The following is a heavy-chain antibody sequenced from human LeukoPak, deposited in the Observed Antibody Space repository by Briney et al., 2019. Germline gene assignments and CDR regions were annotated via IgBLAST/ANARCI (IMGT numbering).Heavy chain of an antibody. D-gene: IGHD3-10*01. Sequence: ASVKVSCKASGYTFTSYGISWVRQAPGQGLEWMGWISAYNGYTNYAQKLQGRVTMTTDTSTSTAYMELRSLRSDDTAVYYCARDLGNQLLWFGELLPPAPFDPWGQGTLVTVSS. CDR1: GYTFTSYG. CDR3: ARDLGNQLLWFGELLPPAPFDP. CDR2: ISAYNGYT. J-gene: IGHJ5*02. V-gene: IGHV1-18*01.